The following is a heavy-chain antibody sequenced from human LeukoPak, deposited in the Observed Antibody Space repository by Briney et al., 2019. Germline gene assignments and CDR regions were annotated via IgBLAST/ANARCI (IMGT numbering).Heavy chain of an antibody. Sequence: SQTLSLTCTVSGGSISSGDYYWSWIRQPAGKGLEWIGRIYTSGSTNYNPSLKSRVTMSVDTSKNQFSLKLSSVTAADTAVYYCARDGPMVYYYYYMDVWGKGTTVTVSS. CDR1: GGSISSGDYY. V-gene: IGHV4-61*02. J-gene: IGHJ6*03. D-gene: IGHD4/OR15-4a*01. CDR2: IYTSGST. CDR3: ARDGPMVYYYYYMDV.